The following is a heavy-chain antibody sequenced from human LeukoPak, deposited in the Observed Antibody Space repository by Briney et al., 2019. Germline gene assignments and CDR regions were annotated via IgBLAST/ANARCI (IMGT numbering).Heavy chain of an antibody. V-gene: IGHV4-34*01. CDR1: GGSINSYY. Sequence: SETLSLTCTVSGGSINSYYWSWIRQPPGKGLEWIGEINHSGSTNYNPSLKSRLTISIDTSKNQFSLKLSSVTAADTAVYYCARALDATITPRPGGANFDYWGQGTLVTVSS. J-gene: IGHJ4*02. CDR3: ARALDATITPRPGGANFDY. D-gene: IGHD6-6*01. CDR2: INHSGST.